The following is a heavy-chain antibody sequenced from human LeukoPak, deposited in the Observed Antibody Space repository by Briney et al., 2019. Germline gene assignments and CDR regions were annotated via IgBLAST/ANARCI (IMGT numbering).Heavy chain of an antibody. CDR1: GYTFTSYG. J-gene: IGHJ5*02. CDR3: ARDLVVPAAIEGTPNWFDP. D-gene: IGHD2-2*01. CDR2: ISAYNGNT. V-gene: IGHV1-18*04. Sequence: SVKVSCKASGYTFTSYGISWVRQAPGQGLEWMGWISAYNGNTNYAQKLQGRVTMTTDPSTSTAYMALRSLRSDDTAVYYCARDLVVPAAIEGTPNWFDPWGQGTLVTVSS.